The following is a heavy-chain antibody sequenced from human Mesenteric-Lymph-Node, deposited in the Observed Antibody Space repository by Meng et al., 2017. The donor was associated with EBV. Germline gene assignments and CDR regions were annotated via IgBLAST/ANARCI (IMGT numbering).Heavy chain of an antibody. CDR1: GGSLSNYD. CDR3: AGAGYWRFDA. CDR2: INYRGNT. V-gene: IGHV4-34*01. D-gene: IGHD6-13*01. J-gene: IGHJ5*02. Sequence: QWELARGGAGLVKPSETLSLTCVVYGGSLSNYDWSWIRQPPWKGLEWIGEINYRGNTNYNPSLKSRVTVSVDTSKNQVSLKLNSVTAADTAIYYCAGAGYWRFDAWGRGTLVTVSS.